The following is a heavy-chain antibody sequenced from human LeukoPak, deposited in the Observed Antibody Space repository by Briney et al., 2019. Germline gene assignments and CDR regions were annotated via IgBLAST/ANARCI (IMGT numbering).Heavy chain of an antibody. Sequence: PGGSLRLSCAASGFTFSSYSMNWVRQAPGKGLEWVSSISSSSHTYYADSVKGRFTISRDNSKNTLYLQMNSLRAEDTAVYYCANWAISGGSFFDYWGQGTLVTVSS. V-gene: IGHV3-21*04. CDR1: GFTFSSYS. D-gene: IGHD3-10*02. CDR2: ISSSSHT. J-gene: IGHJ4*02. CDR3: ANWAISGGSFFDY.